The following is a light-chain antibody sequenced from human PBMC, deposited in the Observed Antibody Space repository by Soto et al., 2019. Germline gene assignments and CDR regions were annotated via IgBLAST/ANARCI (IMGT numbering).Light chain of an antibody. CDR2: DVS. J-gene: IGLJ1*01. V-gene: IGLV2-11*01. CDR3: CSYAGSYSYV. Sequence: QSVLTQPASVSGSPGQSITISCTGTGSDVAYNYVSWYQQHPDKPPQLMIYDVSKRPSGVPDRFSGSKSGNTASLTISGLQAEDEADYYCCSYAGSYSYVFGTGTKLTVL. CDR1: GSDVAYNY.